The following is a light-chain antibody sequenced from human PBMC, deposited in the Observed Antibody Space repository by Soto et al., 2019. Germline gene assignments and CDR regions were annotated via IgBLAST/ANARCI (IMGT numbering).Light chain of an antibody. J-gene: IGKJ1*01. CDR1: QSVSRS. CDR2: GAS. V-gene: IGKV3-11*01. CDR3: QQRTNWLWT. Sequence: EIVLTQSPATLSLSPGERATLSCRASQSVSRSLAWYQQKPGQSPRLLIYGASNRATGIPARFSGSGSGTDFTLTISSLEPEDFAIYYCQQRTNWLWTFGQGTKVEIK.